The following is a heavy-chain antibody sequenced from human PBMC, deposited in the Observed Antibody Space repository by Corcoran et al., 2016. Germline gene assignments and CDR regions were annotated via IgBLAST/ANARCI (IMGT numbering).Heavy chain of an antibody. CDR2: ISAYNGNT. CDR3: AGARSIAAAGPFDY. Sequence: QVQLVQSGAEVKKPGASVKVSCKASGYTFTSYGISWVRQVPGQGLEWMGWISAYNGNTNYAQKLQGRVTMTTDTSTSTAYMELRSLRSDDTAGYYCAGARSIAAAGPFDYWGQGTLVTVSS. J-gene: IGHJ4*02. D-gene: IGHD6-13*01. V-gene: IGHV1-18*01. CDR1: GYTFTSYG.